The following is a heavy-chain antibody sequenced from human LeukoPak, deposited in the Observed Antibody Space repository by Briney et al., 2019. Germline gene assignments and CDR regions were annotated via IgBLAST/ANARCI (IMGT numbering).Heavy chain of an antibody. D-gene: IGHD5-18*01. V-gene: IGHV3-7*01. CDR1: GFTFSSYG. CDR3: ARDAGYGYDRFDY. CDR2: IKEDGSDK. Sequence: GGTLRLSCAASGFTFSSYGMSWVRQAPGKGLEWVANIKEDGSDKNYVESLKGRFTISRDNAKNSLYLQMDSLRAEDTAVYYCARDAGYGYDRFDYWGQGTQVTVSS. J-gene: IGHJ4*02.